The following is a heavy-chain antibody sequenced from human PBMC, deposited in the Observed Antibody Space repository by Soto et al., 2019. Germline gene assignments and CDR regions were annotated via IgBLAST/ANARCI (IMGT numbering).Heavy chain of an antibody. CDR3: AREEQNYYGSGSYYNY. Sequence: QVQLVQSGAEVKKPGSSVKVSCKASGGTFSSYTISWVRQAPGQGLEWMGRLIPILGIANYAQKFQGRVTITADKSTSTAYMELSSLRSEDTAVYYCAREEQNYYGSGSYYNYWGQGPLVTVSS. CDR2: LIPILGIA. D-gene: IGHD3-10*01. V-gene: IGHV1-69*08. CDR1: GGTFSSYT. J-gene: IGHJ4*02.